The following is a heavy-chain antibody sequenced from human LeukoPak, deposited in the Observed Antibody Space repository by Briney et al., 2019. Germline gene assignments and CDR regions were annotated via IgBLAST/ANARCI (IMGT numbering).Heavy chain of an antibody. CDR1: GFTFSNYG. D-gene: IGHD6-13*01. J-gene: IGHJ4*02. V-gene: IGHV3-33*06. CDR3: AKEGAGSSWPYYFDY. CDR2: IWHDGSNK. Sequence: PGGSLRLSCAASGFTFSNYGMHWVRQAPGKGLEWVAVIWHDGSNKYYADSVKGRFTISRDNSKNTLYLQMNSLRAEDTAVYYCAKEGAGSSWPYYFDYWGQGTLVTVSS.